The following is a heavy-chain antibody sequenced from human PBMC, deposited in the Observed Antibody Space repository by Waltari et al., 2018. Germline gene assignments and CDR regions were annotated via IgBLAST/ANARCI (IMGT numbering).Heavy chain of an antibody. V-gene: IGHV4-38-2*01. J-gene: IGHJ4*02. CDR1: GYSISSGYY. CDR3: AGKAAAGTFDY. D-gene: IGHD6-13*01. Sequence: QVQLQESGPGLVKPSGTLSLTCAVSGYSISSGYYWGWIRQPPGKGLEWIGSIYHSGSTYYNPSLKSRVTISVDTSKNQFSLKLSSVTAADTAVYYCAGKAAAGTFDYWGQGTLVTVSS. CDR2: IYHSGST.